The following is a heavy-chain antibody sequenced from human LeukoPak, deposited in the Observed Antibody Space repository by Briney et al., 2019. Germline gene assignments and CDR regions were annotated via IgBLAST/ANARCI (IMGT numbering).Heavy chain of an antibody. Sequence: SQTLSLTCTVSGGSISSGDYYWSWIRQPPGKGLEWIGYIYYSGSTYYNPSLKSRVTISVDTSKNQFSLKLSSVTAADTAVYYCAVNRGNLDTGTTGKRWFDPWGQGTLVSVSS. V-gene: IGHV4-30-4*08. J-gene: IGHJ5*02. D-gene: IGHD1-1*01. CDR2: IYYSGST. CDR3: AVNRGNLDTGTTGKRWFDP. CDR1: GGSISSGDYY.